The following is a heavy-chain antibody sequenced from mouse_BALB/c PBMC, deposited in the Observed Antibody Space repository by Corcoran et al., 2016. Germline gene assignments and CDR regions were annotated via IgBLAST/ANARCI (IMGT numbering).Heavy chain of an antibody. D-gene: IGHD1-2*01. CDR2: INPYNGAT. J-gene: IGHJ1*01. CDR1: GYSFTGYY. V-gene: IGHV1-26*01. CDR3: ARRELRLHWYFDV. Sequence: EVQLQQSGPELVKPGASVKISCKASGYSFTGYYMHWVKQSHVKSLEWIGRINPYNGATSYNQNFKDKASLTVDKSSSTAYMELHSLTSEDSAVDYCARRELRLHWYFDVWGAGTTVTVSS.